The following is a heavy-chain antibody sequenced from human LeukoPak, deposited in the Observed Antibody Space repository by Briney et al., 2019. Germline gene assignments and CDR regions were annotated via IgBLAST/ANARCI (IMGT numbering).Heavy chain of an antibody. CDR3: ARERGLWLIAARRNWFDP. D-gene: IGHD6-6*01. CDR1: GFTFSSHW. J-gene: IGHJ5*02. V-gene: IGHV3-74*01. Sequence: GSLRLSCAASGFTFSSHWMHWVRQAPGKGLVWVSRINSDGSSTSYADSVKGRFTISRDNAKNTLYLQMNSLRAEDTAVYYCARERGLWLIAARRNWFDPWGQGTLVTVSS. CDR2: INSDGSST.